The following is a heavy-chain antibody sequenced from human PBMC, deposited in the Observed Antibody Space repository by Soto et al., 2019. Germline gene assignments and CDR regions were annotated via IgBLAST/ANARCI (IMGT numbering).Heavy chain of an antibody. CDR3: ARDILKAVAGSGWFDP. Sequence: ASVKVSCKASGYTFTSYGISWVRQAPGQGLEWMGWISAYNGNTNYAQKLQGRVTMTTDTSTSTAYMELRSLRSDDTAVYYCARDILKAVAGSGWFDPWGQGTLVTVSS. D-gene: IGHD6-19*01. CDR1: GYTFTSYG. J-gene: IGHJ5*02. V-gene: IGHV1-18*01. CDR2: ISAYNGNT.